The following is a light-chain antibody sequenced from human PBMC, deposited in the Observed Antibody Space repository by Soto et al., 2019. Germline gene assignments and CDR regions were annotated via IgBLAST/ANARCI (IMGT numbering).Light chain of an antibody. CDR1: QSISTNY. Sequence: EIVLTQSPATLSSSAGERATLSCRASQSISTNYLAWYQKKPDQAPRLLPSGTSSRSTGSPDRFSGSGSGTDFTLTISRLEPEDFAVYYCQKYGGSPRFTFGQGTKVEIK. CDR3: QKYGGSPRFT. CDR2: GTS. V-gene: IGKV3-20*01. J-gene: IGKJ2*01.